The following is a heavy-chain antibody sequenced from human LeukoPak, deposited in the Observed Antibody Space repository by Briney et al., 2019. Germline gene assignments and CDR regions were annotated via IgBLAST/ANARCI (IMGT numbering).Heavy chain of an antibody. CDR2: ISDSGDRE. Sequence: GGSLRLSCAASGFTFSSSAMSWVRQVSGKGLEWVSGISDSGDREYYADSVKGRFTISRDNSKNTLYLQMNSLRVEDTAIYYCAKDGAQVGVTFDYWGQGTLVTVSS. CDR1: GFTFSSSA. D-gene: IGHD1-26*01. J-gene: IGHJ4*02. V-gene: IGHV3-23*01. CDR3: AKDGAQVGVTFDY.